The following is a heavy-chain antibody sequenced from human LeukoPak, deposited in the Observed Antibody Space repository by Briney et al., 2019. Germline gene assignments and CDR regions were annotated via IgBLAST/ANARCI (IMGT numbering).Heavy chain of an antibody. V-gene: IGHV5-51*01. J-gene: IGHJ5*02. Sequence: GGALKISRKGSGYSFTTYWIGWVRQMPGKGLGWMGIIYPGDSDTRYSPSFQGQVTISADKSISTAYLQWSSLKASDTAMYYCARPRTGDSFDPWGHGSLVTVSS. CDR3: ARPRTGDSFDP. CDR2: IYPGDSDT. CDR1: GYSFTTYW. D-gene: IGHD3-10*01.